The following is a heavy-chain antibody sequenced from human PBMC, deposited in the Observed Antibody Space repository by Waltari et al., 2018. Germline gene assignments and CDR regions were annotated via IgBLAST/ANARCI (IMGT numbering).Heavy chain of an antibody. J-gene: IGHJ6*03. Sequence: QVQLQESGPGLVKPSETLSLTCTASGGSISRYYWSWIRQPPGKGLEWIGYIYYSGSTNYNPSLKSRVTISVDTSKNQFSLKLSSVTAADTAVYYCASATVAGPNYYYYMDVWGKGTTVTVSS. CDR1: GGSISRYY. D-gene: IGHD6-19*01. CDR3: ASATVAGPNYYYYMDV. CDR2: IYYSGST. V-gene: IGHV4-59*01.